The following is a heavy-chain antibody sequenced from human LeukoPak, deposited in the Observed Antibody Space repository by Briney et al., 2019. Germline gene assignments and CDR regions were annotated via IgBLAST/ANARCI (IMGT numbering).Heavy chain of an antibody. Sequence: GASVKVSCKASGYTFTGYYMHWVRQAPGQGLEWMGWINPNSGGTNYAQKFQGRVTMTRDTSINTAYMELSRLRSDDTAVYYCARGPDYYGSGSYELVYWGQGTLVTVSS. CDR3: ARGPDYYGSGSYELVY. V-gene: IGHV1-2*02. J-gene: IGHJ4*02. CDR2: INPNSGGT. D-gene: IGHD3-10*01. CDR1: GYTFTGYY.